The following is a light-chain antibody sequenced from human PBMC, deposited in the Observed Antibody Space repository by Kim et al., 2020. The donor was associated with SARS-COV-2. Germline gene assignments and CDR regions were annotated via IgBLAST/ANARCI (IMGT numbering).Light chain of an antibody. CDR2: GKN. V-gene: IGLV3-19*01. Sequence: SSELTQDPAVSVALGQTVRITCQGDSLRNYYASWYQQKPGQAPLLVIYGKNNRPSGIPDRFSGSSSGDTASLTITGAQAEDEADYYCNSRGTSGDRWVFGGGTKLTV. CDR3: NSRGTSGDRWV. J-gene: IGLJ3*02. CDR1: SLRNYY.